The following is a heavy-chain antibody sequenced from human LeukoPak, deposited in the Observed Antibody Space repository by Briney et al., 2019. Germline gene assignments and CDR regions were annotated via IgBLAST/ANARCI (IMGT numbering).Heavy chain of an antibody. CDR1: VYTFTAHY. V-gene: IGHV1-2*02. J-gene: IGHJ2*01. Sequence: GASVKVSCKTSVYTFTAHYIHWVRQAPGQGLEWMGWIDPNSGGTNYAQEFLGSVTMTGDTSINTAFMEIRRLRSDDTAIYYCARGRGTTMVRGVITNYFDLWGRGSLVTVSS. CDR2: IDPNSGGT. CDR3: ARGRGTTMVRGVITNYFDL. D-gene: IGHD3-10*01.